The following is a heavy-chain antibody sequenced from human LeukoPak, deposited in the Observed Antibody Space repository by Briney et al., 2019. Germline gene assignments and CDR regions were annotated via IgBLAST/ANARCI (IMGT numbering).Heavy chain of an antibody. D-gene: IGHD2-15*01. CDR3: AKTVVSGGWNYFDY. CDR2: VSRSGDTT. V-gene: IGHV3-23*01. J-gene: IGHJ4*02. CDR1: GFTFSSYS. Sequence: GGSLRLSCTASGFTFSSYSMSWVRQAPGKGLEWVSTVSRSGDTTYYADSVRGRFTISRDNSKNTLYLQMNNLRADDTAVYYCAKTVVSGGWNYFDYWGQGTLVTASS.